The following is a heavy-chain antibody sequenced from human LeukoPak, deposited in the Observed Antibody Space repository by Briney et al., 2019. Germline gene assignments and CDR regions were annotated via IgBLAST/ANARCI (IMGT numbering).Heavy chain of an antibody. J-gene: IGHJ6*03. CDR2: IWDDGSSK. D-gene: IGHD4-11*01. CDR1: GFTFSSFG. V-gene: IGHV3-33*01. Sequence: GRSLRLSCAASGFTFSSFGMHWVRQAPGKGLEWVALIWDDGSSKNYAASVKGRFTISRDNSKNTLYLQTDSLRVDDTAVYYCVRDRDYSAGFPYYYMDVWGTGTTVTVSS. CDR3: VRDRDYSAGFPYYYMDV.